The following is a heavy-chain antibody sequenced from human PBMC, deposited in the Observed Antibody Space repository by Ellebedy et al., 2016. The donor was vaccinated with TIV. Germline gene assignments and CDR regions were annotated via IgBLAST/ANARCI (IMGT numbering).Heavy chain of an antibody. Sequence: GESLKISCAASGLTFASHAMSWVRQAPGKGLEWASSITQSGGKTYYADSVKGCFTISRDNSKDTLYLQMNSLSADDTVIYYCARDPEGVGPAFDVWGQGTMVTVSS. V-gene: IGHV3-23*01. CDR3: ARDPEGVGPAFDV. CDR2: ITQSGGKT. CDR1: GLTFASHA. D-gene: IGHD1-14*01. J-gene: IGHJ3*01.